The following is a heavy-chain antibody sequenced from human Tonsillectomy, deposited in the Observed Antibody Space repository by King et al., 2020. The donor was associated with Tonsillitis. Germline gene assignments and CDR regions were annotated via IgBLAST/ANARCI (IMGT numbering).Heavy chain of an antibody. CDR2: IYHSGST. CDR3: ARAPLDDYTGLSHGIDV. Sequence: QLQLQESGSGLVKPSQTLSLTCAVSGGSISSGGYSWSWIRQPPGKGLEWIGSIYHSGSTYYNPSLKSRAIISVDRSKNQFSLKVTSVTAADTAVYYCARAPLDDYTGLSHGIDVWGQGTTVTVSS. D-gene: IGHD4-11*01. J-gene: IGHJ6*02. V-gene: IGHV4-30-2*01. CDR1: GGSISSGGYS.